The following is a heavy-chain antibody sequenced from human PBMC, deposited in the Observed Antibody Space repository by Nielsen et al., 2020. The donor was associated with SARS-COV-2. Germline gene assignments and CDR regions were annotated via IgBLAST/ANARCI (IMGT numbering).Heavy chain of an antibody. J-gene: IGHJ4*02. CDR1: GFTFSSYG. V-gene: IGHV3-30*18. Sequence: GGSLRLSCAASGFTFSSYGMHWVRQAPGKGLEWVAVISYDGSNKYYADSVKGRFTISRDNSKNTVYLQMNSLRPEDTAIYYCAKDQRAYGGTPLDYWGQGTLVTVSS. CDR2: ISYDGSNK. CDR3: AKDQRAYGGTPLDY. D-gene: IGHD4-23*01.